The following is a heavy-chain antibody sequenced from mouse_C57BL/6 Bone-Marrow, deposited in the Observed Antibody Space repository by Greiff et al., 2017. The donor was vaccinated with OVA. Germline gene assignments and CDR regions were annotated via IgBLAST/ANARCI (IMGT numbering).Heavy chain of an antibody. D-gene: IGHD2-3*01. V-gene: IGHV3-6*01. J-gene: IGHJ2*01. CDR1: GYSITSGYY. CDR2: ISYDGSN. CDR3: ARRDGYYVLDY. Sequence: QLQQSGPGLVQPSQSLSLTCSVTGYSITSGYYWNWIRQFPGNKLEWMGYISYDGSNNYNPSLKNRISITRDTSKNQFFLKLNSVTTEDTATYYCARRDGYYVLDYWGQGTTLTVSS.